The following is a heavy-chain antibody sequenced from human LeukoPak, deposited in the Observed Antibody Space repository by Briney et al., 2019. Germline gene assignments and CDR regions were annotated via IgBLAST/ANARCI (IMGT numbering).Heavy chain of an antibody. V-gene: IGHV3-53*01. J-gene: IGHJ6*02. CDR3: ARAPGGCSGGSCYSVGYYYYGMDV. CDR2: IYSGGST. CDR1: GFTVSSNY. Sequence: GGSLRLSCAASGFTVSSNYMSWVRQAPGKGLEWVSVIYSGGSTYYADSVKGRFTISRDNSKNTLYLQMNSLRAEDTAVYYCARAPGGCSGGSCYSVGYYYYGMDVWGQGTTVTVSS. D-gene: IGHD2-15*01.